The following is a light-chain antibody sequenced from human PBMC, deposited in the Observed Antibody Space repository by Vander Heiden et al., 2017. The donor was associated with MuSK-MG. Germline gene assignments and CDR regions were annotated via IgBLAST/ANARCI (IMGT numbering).Light chain of an antibody. Sequence: ETVLTQSPGTLSLSPGERATLSCRASQSVSSYLAWYQQKPGQAPRLLIYGASSRATGIPDRFSGSGSGTDFTLTISRLEPEDFAVYYCQQYGSSPAITFGQGTRLEIK. V-gene: IGKV3-20*01. CDR2: GAS. CDR1: QSVSSY. J-gene: IGKJ5*01. CDR3: QQYGSSPAIT.